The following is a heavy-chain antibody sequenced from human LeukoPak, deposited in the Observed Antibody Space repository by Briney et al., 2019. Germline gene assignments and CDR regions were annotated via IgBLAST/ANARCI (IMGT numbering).Heavy chain of an antibody. CDR2: INHSGST. J-gene: IGHJ3*02. CDR3: ARVKIAAAGIDAFDI. Sequence: SETLSLTCAVYVGSFSGYYWSWIRQPPGKGLEWIGEINHSGSTNYNPSLKSRVTISVDTSKNQFSLKLSSVTAADTAVYYCARVKIAAAGIDAFDIWGQGTMVTVSS. D-gene: IGHD6-13*01. CDR1: VGSFSGYY. V-gene: IGHV4-34*01.